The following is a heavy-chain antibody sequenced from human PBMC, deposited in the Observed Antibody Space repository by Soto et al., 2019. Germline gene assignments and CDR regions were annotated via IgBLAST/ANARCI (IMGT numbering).Heavy chain of an antibody. V-gene: IGHV1-3*04. D-gene: IGHD2-2*01. Sequence: QVQLVQSGAEVKKPGASVKVSCKASGYTFISYEIQWVRQAPGQRLEWVGWINTANGNTAYAENFLGRATITSDTAASTVYMELRSLTSEDTAVYYCARETPESADHYWGQGTLVTGSS. CDR1: GYTFISYE. CDR2: INTANGNT. CDR3: ARETPESADHY. J-gene: IGHJ4*02.